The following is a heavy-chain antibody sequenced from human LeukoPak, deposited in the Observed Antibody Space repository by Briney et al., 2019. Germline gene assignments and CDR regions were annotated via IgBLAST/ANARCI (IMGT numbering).Heavy chain of an antibody. Sequence: GGSLRLSCAASGFTFSSYAMHWVRQAPGKGLEWVAVISYDGSNKYYADSVKGRFTISRDNSKNTLYLQMNSLRAEDTAVYYCAVGVGAHLNGDAFDIWGRGTMVTVSS. D-gene: IGHD1-26*01. CDR3: AVGVGAHLNGDAFDI. CDR2: ISYDGSNK. V-gene: IGHV3-30*04. CDR1: GFTFSSYA. J-gene: IGHJ3*02.